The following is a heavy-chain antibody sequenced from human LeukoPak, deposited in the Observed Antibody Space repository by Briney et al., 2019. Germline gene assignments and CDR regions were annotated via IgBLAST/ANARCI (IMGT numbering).Heavy chain of an antibody. V-gene: IGHV1-69*01. CDR2: IIPIFGTA. J-gene: IGHJ5*02. CDR1: GGTFSSYA. Sequence: EASVKVSCKASGGTFSSYAISWVRQAPGQGLEWMGGIIPIFGTANYAQKFQGRVTITADESTSTAYMELSSLRSEDTAVYYCARDPSNDILSNWFDPWGQGTLVTVSS. CDR3: ARDPSNDILSNWFDP. D-gene: IGHD3-9*01.